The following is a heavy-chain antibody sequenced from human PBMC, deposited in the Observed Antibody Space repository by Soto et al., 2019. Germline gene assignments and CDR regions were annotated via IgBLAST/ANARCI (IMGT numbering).Heavy chain of an antibody. CDR3: ARFYYDSSGYLPSPYYYYYGMDV. Sequence: GGSLRLSCAASQFNFNTYWMSWLRQAPGKGLEWVANINQDGSKTYYADSVKGRFTISRDNAKNSLYLQINSLRAEDTAVYYCARFYYDSSGYLPSPYYYYYGMDVWGQGTTVTVSS. J-gene: IGHJ6*02. CDR1: QFNFNTYW. CDR2: INQDGSKT. V-gene: IGHV3-7*01. D-gene: IGHD3-22*01.